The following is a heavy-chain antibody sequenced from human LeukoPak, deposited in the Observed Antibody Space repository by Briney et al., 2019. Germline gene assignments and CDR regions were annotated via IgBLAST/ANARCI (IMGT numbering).Heavy chain of an antibody. CDR2: INSGGDYK. D-gene: IGHD3-9*01. CDR1: GFTFNTFN. Sequence: GGSLRLSCAASGFTFNTFNMNWFRQAPGKGLEWVSSINSGGDYKYYADSVKVRFTTSRDNAKYSLSLQLNSMRVEDTAIYYCARGHYDVLASSYKWTPDYWGQGTLVTVSS. V-gene: IGHV3-21*01. CDR3: ARGHYDVLASSYKWTPDY. J-gene: IGHJ4*02.